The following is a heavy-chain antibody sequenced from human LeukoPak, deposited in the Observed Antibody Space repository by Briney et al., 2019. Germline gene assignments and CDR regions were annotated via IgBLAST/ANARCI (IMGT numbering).Heavy chain of an antibody. CDR1: GFTFSSYS. Sequence: GGSLRLSCVASGFTFSSYSMNWVRQAPGKGLEWVSSISSSSSFIYYADSVKGRFTISRDNAKNSLYLQMNSLRAEDTAVYYCARDGGGMVGALYYFDSWGQGTPVTVSS. CDR3: ARDGGGMVGALYYFDS. D-gene: IGHD1-26*01. CDR2: ISSSSSFI. V-gene: IGHV3-21*01. J-gene: IGHJ4*02.